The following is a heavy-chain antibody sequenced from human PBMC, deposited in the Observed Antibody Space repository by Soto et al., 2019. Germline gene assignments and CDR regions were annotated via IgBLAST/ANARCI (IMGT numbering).Heavy chain of an antibody. CDR1: GFTFDDYT. CDR3: AKAQAYYYGSGSYVFDY. J-gene: IGHJ4*02. D-gene: IGHD3-10*01. V-gene: IGHV3-43*01. CDR2: ISWDGGST. Sequence: GGSLRLSCAASGFTFDDYTMHWVRQAPGKGLEWVSLISWDGGSTYYADSVKGRFTISRDNSKNSLYLQMNSLRTEDTALYYCAKAQAYYYGSGSYVFDYWGQGTLVTVSS.